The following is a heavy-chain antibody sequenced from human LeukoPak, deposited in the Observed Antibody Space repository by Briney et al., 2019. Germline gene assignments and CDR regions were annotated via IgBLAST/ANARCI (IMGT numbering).Heavy chain of an antibody. CDR3: AKDRRGVFDF. CDR2: ITGSGDYT. Sequence: AVSLSLSCSASGFTFSIYAMTWHPQAPGNELMWVTAITGSGDYTYYTDSVGGRVTISRDNSKNTVYLQMNSLRVEDTAVYYCAKDRRGVFDFWGQGTLVTVSS. D-gene: IGHD3-10*01. V-gene: IGHV3-23*01. CDR1: GFTFSIYA. J-gene: IGHJ4*02.